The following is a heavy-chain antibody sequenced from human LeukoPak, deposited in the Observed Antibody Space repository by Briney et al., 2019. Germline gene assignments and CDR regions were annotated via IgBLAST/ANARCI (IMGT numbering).Heavy chain of an antibody. Sequence: GESLRLSCAASGFTVSSNYMSWVRQAPGKGLEWVSVIYSGGSTYYADSVKGRFTISRDNSKNTLYLQMNSLRAEDTAVYYCARDRYYGSRNEPYYYYYGMDVWGQGTTVTVSS. D-gene: IGHD3-10*01. CDR3: ARDRYYGSRNEPYYYYYGMDV. J-gene: IGHJ6*02. CDR1: GFTVSSNY. CDR2: IYSGGST. V-gene: IGHV3-66*01.